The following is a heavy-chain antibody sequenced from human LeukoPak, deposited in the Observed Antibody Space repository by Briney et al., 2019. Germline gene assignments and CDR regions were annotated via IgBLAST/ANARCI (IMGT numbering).Heavy chain of an antibody. CDR2: ISAYNGKK. V-gene: IGHV1-18*01. Sequence: VSAVKVSCKASGYTFTSYGISGVRQAPGQRREGMGGISAYNGKKKYAQKLQGRVTMTTDTSTSTAYKELRSQRSEDTAVYYCARDAPCSGGSCYSIRGGMDVWGQGTTVTVSS. J-gene: IGHJ6*01. CDR1: GYTFTSYG. CDR3: ARDAPCSGGSCYSIRGGMDV. D-gene: IGHD2-15*01.